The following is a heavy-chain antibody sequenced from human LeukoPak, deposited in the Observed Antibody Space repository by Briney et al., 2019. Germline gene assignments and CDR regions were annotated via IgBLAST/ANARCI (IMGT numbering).Heavy chain of an antibody. CDR3: AEGHSGTSGHCFDL. D-gene: IGHD1-26*01. J-gene: IGHJ2*01. CDR1: GFTFSSYA. V-gene: IGHV3-23*01. CDR2: ISGSGDST. Sequence: GGSLRLSCAPSGFTFSSYAMTWVRLTPGKGLEWVSFISGSGDSTNYADSVNGRFTISRDNSRNTLYLQMNSLRAEDTAVYYCAEGHSGTSGHCFDLWGRGTLVTVSS.